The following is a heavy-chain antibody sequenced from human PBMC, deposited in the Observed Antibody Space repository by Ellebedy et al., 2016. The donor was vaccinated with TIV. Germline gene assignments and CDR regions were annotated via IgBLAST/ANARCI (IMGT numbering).Heavy chain of an antibody. CDR3: ARVSLGYCRNTNCYTGWFDP. J-gene: IGHJ5*02. Sequence: SGTLSLTXTVSGGSISSSSYYWSWIRQPAGKGLEWIGRIYSSGSTNYNPSLKSRVTMSVDTSKNQFSLKLSSVTAADTAVYYCARVSLGYCRNTNCYTGWFDPWGQGTLVTVSS. D-gene: IGHD2-2*02. CDR2: IYSSGST. V-gene: IGHV4-61*02. CDR1: GGSISSSSYY.